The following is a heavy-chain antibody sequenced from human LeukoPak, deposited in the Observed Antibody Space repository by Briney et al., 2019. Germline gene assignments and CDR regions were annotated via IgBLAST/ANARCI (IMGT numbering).Heavy chain of an antibody. CDR1: GYTFTYYG. CDR2: ISAYNGNT. D-gene: IGHD3-10*01. V-gene: IGHV1-18*01. CDR3: AREGLLWFGELSAYYYGMDA. J-gene: IGHJ6*02. Sequence: ASVKVSCKASGYTFTYYGISWVRQAPGQGLEWMGLISAYNGNTNYSQRLQGRVSMTTDTSTSTAYMELRSLRSDDTAVYYCAREGLLWFGELSAYYYGMDAWGQGTTVTVSS.